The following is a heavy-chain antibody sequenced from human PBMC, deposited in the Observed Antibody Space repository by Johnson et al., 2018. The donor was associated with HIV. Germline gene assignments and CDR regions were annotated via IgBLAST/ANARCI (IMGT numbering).Heavy chain of an antibody. CDR3: AREEGSGEPPNAFDI. D-gene: IGHD3-16*01. Sequence: QMLLVESGGGVVQPGRSMRLSCGASGFSFNNYAMHWVRQAPGKGLEWVAVIGYDGSNKYYADSVKGRFTISRDNSKNTLYLQMNSLRAEDTAVYYCAREEGSGEPPNAFDIWGQGTMVTVSS. V-gene: IGHV3-30*04. CDR2: IGYDGSNK. CDR1: GFSFNNYA. J-gene: IGHJ3*02.